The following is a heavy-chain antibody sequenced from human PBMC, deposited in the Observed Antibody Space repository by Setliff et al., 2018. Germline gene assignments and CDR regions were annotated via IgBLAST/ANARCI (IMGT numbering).Heavy chain of an antibody. CDR2: ISRSSTYI. Sequence: GESLRLSCAASGFTFSTHSMNWVRQAPGKGLEWVSSISRSSTYIYYADSMKGRFTISRDNAKNSLYLQMNSLRAEDTAVYYCASAGHSGSWFPFDALHIWGQGTMVTVSS. J-gene: IGHJ3*02. CDR3: ASAGHSGSWFPFDALHI. CDR1: GFTFSTHS. V-gene: IGHV3-21*01. D-gene: IGHD6-13*01.